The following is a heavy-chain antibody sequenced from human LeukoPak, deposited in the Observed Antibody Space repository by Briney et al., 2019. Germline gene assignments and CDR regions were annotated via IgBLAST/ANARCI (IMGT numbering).Heavy chain of an antibody. Sequence: GASVKVSCKASGGTFSSYAISWVRQAPGQGLEWMGGIIPIFGTANYAQKFQGRVTITADESTSTAYMELSSLRSEDTAVYYCARARGVSSGWSLFDYWGQGTLVTVSS. V-gene: IGHV1-69*13. CDR3: ARARGVSSGWSLFDY. J-gene: IGHJ4*02. CDR2: IIPIFGTA. CDR1: GGTFSSYA. D-gene: IGHD6-19*01.